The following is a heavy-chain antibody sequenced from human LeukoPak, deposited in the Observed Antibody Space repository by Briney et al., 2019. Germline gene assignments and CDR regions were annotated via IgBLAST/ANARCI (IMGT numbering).Heavy chain of an antibody. Sequence: PGGSLRLSCAASGFTFSSYAMTWVRQGLGKGLEWVSDISGGGGSTYYADSVKGRFTISRDNSKNTLYLQMHSLRAEDTAVYHCAIYGGSGTNAFDMWGQGTMVTVSS. CDR1: GFTFSSYA. V-gene: IGHV3-23*01. D-gene: IGHD5-12*01. CDR3: AIYGGSGTNAFDM. CDR2: ISGGGGST. J-gene: IGHJ3*02.